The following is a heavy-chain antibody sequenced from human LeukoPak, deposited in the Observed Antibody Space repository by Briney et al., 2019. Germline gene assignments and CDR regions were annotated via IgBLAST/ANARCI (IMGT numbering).Heavy chain of an antibody. CDR2: ISGSGGST. J-gene: IGHJ4*02. CDR1: GFTFSSYA. V-gene: IGHV3-23*01. Sequence: GGSLRLSCAASGFTFSSYAMSWVRQAPGKGLEWVSAISGSGGSTYYADSVKCRFTISRDNSKNTLYLQMNSLRAEDTAVYYCAKSDSSGYYPLGYWGQGTLVTVCS. D-gene: IGHD3-22*01. CDR3: AKSDSSGYYPLGY.